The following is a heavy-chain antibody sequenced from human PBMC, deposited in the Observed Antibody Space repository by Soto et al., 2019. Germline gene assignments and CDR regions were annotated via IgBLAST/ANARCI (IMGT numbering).Heavy chain of an antibody. CDR1: GGTFSSYA. Sequence: ASVKVSCKASGGTFSSYAISWVRQAPGQGLEWMGGIIPIFGTANYAQKFQGRVTITADESTSTAYMELSSLRSEDTAVYYCARERGYSGYDFYYYGMDVWGQGTTVTVSS. CDR3: ARERGYSGYDFYYYGMDV. D-gene: IGHD5-12*01. V-gene: IGHV1-69*13. J-gene: IGHJ6*02. CDR2: IIPIFGTA.